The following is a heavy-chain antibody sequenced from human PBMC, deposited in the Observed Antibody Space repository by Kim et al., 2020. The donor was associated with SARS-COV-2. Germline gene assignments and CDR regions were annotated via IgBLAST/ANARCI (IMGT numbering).Heavy chain of an antibody. J-gene: IGHJ4*02. Sequence: SVKGRFTISRDNSKNTLYLQMNSLRAEDTAMYYCARGPSSTSGYTYYFDYWGQGTLVTVSS. V-gene: IGHV3-30*01. CDR3: ARGPSSTSGYTYYFDY. D-gene: IGHD2-2*02.